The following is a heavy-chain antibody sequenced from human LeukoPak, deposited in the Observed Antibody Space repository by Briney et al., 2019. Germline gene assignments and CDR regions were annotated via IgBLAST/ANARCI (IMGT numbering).Heavy chain of an antibody. D-gene: IGHD4-11*01. CDR1: GGSFSGYY. J-gene: IGHJ4*02. CDR2: INHSGST. CDR3: ARDNSNYGGFDY. Sequence: SETLSLTCAVYGGSFSGYYWSWIRQPPGKGLGWIGEINHSGSTNYNPSLKSRVTISVDTSKNQFSLKLTSVTAADTAVYYCARDNSNYGGFDYWGQGTLVTVSS. V-gene: IGHV4-34*01.